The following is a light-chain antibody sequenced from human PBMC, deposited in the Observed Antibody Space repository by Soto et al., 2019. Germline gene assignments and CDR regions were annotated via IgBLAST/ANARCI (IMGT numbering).Light chain of an antibody. CDR1: QSVSSTY. CDR2: GAS. CDR3: QQYGTSPRT. Sequence: ESLCTQYAGTLSFSHGERSTLSCVASQSVSSTYLAWYQQKPGQAPRLLIFGASSRATGIPDRFSGSGSGTDFTLTISRREPEDFAVYYCQQYGTSPRTFRQGAKVDI. J-gene: IGKJ1*01. V-gene: IGKV3-20*01.